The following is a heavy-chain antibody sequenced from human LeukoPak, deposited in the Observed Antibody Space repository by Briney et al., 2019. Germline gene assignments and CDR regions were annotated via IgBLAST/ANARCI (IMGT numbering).Heavy chain of an antibody. CDR3: AKASDPGYSYGLEYFQH. CDR2: ISYDGSNK. Sequence: GRSLRLSCAASGFTFSSYGMHWVRQAPGKGLEWVAVISYDGSNKYYADSVKGRFTISRDNSKNTLYLQMNSLRAEDTAVYYCAKASDPGYSYGLEYFQHWGQGTLVTVSS. CDR1: GFTFSSYG. J-gene: IGHJ1*01. V-gene: IGHV3-30*18. D-gene: IGHD5-18*01.